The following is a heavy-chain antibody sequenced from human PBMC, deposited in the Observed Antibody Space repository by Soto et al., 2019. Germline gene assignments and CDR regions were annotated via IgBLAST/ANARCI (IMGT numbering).Heavy chain of an antibody. CDR1: GYTFTSYA. D-gene: IGHD2-15*01. V-gene: IGHV1-3*01. J-gene: IGHJ3*02. CDR3: ARDMELGYCSGGSCRDAFDI. Sequence: ASVKVSCKASGYTFTSYAMHWVRQAPGQRLEWMGWINAGNGNTKYSQKFQGRVTITRDTSASTAYMELSSLRSEDTAVYYCARDMELGYCSGGSCRDAFDIWGQGTMVTVSS. CDR2: INAGNGNT.